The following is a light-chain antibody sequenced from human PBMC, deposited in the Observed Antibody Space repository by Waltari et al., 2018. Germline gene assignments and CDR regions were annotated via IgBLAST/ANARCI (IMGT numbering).Light chain of an antibody. CDR2: DAS. CDR3: QQYFDFPRT. CDR1: QGISGS. V-gene: IGKV1-NL1*01. Sequence: IRMTQSPSSLSASVGDRVTITCRASQGISGSLAWYQQKPGKAPKVLLHDASSLQSGVPSRFSGSGSGTEFTLTISRLQPEDFATYYCQQYFDFPRTFGQGTRVDIK. J-gene: IGKJ1*01.